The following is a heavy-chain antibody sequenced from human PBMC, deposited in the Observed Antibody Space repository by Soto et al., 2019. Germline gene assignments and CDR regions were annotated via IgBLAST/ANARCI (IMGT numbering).Heavy chain of an antibody. V-gene: IGHV1-46*01. Sequence: ASVKGSCKASGYTFTSYYMHWVRQAPGQGLEWMGMMNPSDGNTSYAQKFQGRVTMTRNTSISTAYMELSSLRSEDTAVYYCAREGGLLYDLNYYYYMDVWGKGTTVTVSS. J-gene: IGHJ6*03. CDR2: MNPSDGNT. CDR1: GYTFTSYY. D-gene: IGHD3-10*01. CDR3: AREGGLLYDLNYYYYMDV.